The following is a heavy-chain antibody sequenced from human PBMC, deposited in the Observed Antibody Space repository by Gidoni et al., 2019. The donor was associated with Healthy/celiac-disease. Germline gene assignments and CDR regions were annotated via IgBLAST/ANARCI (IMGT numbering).Heavy chain of an antibody. V-gene: IGHV3-30*04. CDR2: ISYDGSNK. CDR3: ARDPDYYGSGTLGYYGMDV. D-gene: IGHD3-10*01. Sequence: QVQLVESGGGVVQPGRSLSLSCAASGFTFSSYAMHWVRQPPGKGLEWVAVISYDGSNKYYADSVKGRFTISRDNSKNTLYLQMNSLRAEDTAVYYCARDPDYYGSGTLGYYGMDVWGQGTTVTVSS. CDR1: GFTFSSYA. J-gene: IGHJ6*02.